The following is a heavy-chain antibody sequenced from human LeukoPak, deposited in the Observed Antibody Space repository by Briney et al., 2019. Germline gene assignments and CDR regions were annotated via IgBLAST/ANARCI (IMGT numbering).Heavy chain of an antibody. Sequence: GGSLRLSCAASGFTFSTYWMHWVRQTPGKGLVWVSRIDTEGNTINYADSVKGRFTISRDNAGDTLYLQMNSLRAEDTGVYYCATDLSGRHDYWGQGILVTVSS. D-gene: IGHD5-12*01. CDR3: ATDLSGRHDY. CDR1: GFTFSTYW. CDR2: IDTEGNTI. V-gene: IGHV3-74*01. J-gene: IGHJ4*02.